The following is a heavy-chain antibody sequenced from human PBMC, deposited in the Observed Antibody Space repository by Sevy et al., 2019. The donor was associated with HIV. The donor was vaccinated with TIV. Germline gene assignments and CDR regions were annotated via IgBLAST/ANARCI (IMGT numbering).Heavy chain of an antibody. V-gene: IGHV3-7*01. CDR3: ARCQPDNYYHDGAVYYGLLFDH. CDR1: GFTFGDYW. D-gene: IGHD3-9*01. J-gene: IGHJ4*02. CDR2: IKQGGSET. Sequence: GGSLRLSCAASGFTFGDYWLTWVRQVPGKGLEWVANIKQGGSETYYADAVKGRFSSSRENAKNCLYLQMNSLSAEDTAVYYCARCQPDNYYHDGAVYYGLLFDHWGQGALVTVSS.